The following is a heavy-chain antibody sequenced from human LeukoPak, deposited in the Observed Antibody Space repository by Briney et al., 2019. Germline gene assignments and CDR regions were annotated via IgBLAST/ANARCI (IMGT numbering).Heavy chain of an antibody. CDR3: ARIGRAVAGQNWFDP. Sequence: GGSLRLSCAASGFTFSSYSMNRVRQAPGKGLEWVSSISSSSSYIYYADSVKGRFTISRDNAKNSLYLQMNSLRAEDTAVYYCARIGRAVAGQNWFDPWGQGTLVTVSS. J-gene: IGHJ5*02. D-gene: IGHD6-19*01. CDR1: GFTFSSYS. V-gene: IGHV3-21*01. CDR2: ISSSSSYI.